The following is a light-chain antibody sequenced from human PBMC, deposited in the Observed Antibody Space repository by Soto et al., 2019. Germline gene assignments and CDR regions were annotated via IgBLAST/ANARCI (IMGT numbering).Light chain of an antibody. CDR3: SSYAGSNNLYV. CDR1: SSDIGVYNY. CDR2: EVS. Sequence: QSALTQPPSASGSPGQSVTISCTGTSSDIGVYNYVSWYQQHPGKAPKLMIYEVSKRPSGVPDRFSGSKSGNTASLTVSGLQAEDEADYYCSSYAGSNNLYVFGTGTRAPS. J-gene: IGLJ1*01. V-gene: IGLV2-8*01.